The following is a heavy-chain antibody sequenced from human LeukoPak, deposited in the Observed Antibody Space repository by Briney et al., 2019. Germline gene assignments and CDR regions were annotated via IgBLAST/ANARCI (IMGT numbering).Heavy chain of an antibody. CDR1: GFTFSSYA. CDR3: AKDHEIAVAGDWFDP. J-gene: IGHJ5*02. CDR2: ISGSGGST. Sequence: GGPLRLSCAASGFTFSSYAMSWVRQAPGKGLEWVSAISGSGGSTYYADSVKGRFTISRDNSKNTLYLQVNSLRAEDTAVYYCAKDHEIAVAGDWFDPWGQGTLVTVSS. V-gene: IGHV3-23*01. D-gene: IGHD6-19*01.